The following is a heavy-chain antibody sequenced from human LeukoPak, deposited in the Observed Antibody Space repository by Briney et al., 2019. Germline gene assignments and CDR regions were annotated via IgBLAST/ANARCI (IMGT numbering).Heavy chain of an antibody. D-gene: IGHD4-23*01. J-gene: IGHJ6*04. Sequence: GVLRLSCAASGFTFSNYAMSWVRQAPGKGLEWVSAISGNGGGTLYADSVKGRFTISRDNSKTTLSLQMNSLRAEDTAVYYCAKSMATVARGYYYYGMDVWGKGTTVTVSS. CDR1: GFTFSNYA. CDR2: ISGNGGGT. V-gene: IGHV3-23*01. CDR3: AKSMATVARGYYYYGMDV.